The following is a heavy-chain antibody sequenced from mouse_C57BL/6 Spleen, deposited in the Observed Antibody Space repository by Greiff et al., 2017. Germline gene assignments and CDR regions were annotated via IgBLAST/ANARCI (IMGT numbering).Heavy chain of an antibody. CDR1: GYSITSGYV. CDR2: ISYSGST. J-gene: IGHJ3*01. Sequence: EVKLVESGPGMVKPSQSLSLTCTVTGYSITSGYVWYWIRHFPGNQLEWMDYISYSGSTNYNPSFKSRIAITHDTSKNHFFLKLNSVTTEDTASYCCAAGSNYERGFAYWGQGTLVTVSA. V-gene: IGHV3-1*01. CDR3: AAGSNYERGFAY. D-gene: IGHD2-5*01.